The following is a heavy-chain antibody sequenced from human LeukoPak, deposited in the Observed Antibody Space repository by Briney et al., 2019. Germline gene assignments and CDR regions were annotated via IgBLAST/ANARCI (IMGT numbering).Heavy chain of an antibody. CDR1: GYTFTSYD. Sequence: ASVTVSCKASGYTFTSYDINWVRQAAGQGLEWMGWMNPNSGNTGYAQKFQGRVTMTRNTSISTAYMELSSLRSEDTAVYYCARAGSGGYDEYFQHWGQGTLVTVSS. D-gene: IGHD6-19*01. J-gene: IGHJ1*01. CDR3: ARAGSGGYDEYFQH. V-gene: IGHV1-8*01. CDR2: MNPNSGNT.